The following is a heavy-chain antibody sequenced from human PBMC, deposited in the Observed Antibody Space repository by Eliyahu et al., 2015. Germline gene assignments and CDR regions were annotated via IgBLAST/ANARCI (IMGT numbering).Heavy chain of an antibody. V-gene: IGHV3-9*01. Sequence: EVQLVESGGGLVQPGXSLRLSCAAXGFXFXXXAMHWVRQAPGKGLEWVSGXSWNSGSIGYADSVKGRFTISRDNAKNSLYLQMNSLRAEDTALYYCAKGSYDILTGYWYYFDYWGQGTLVTVSS. D-gene: IGHD3-9*01. J-gene: IGHJ4*02. CDR1: GFXFXXXA. CDR3: AKGSYDILTGYWYYFDY. CDR2: XSWNSGSI.